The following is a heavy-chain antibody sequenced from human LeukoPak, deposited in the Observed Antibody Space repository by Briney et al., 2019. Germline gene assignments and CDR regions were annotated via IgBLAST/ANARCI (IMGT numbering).Heavy chain of an antibody. CDR2: INTDGTVT. Sequence: SGGSLRLSCAASGFTFSKYWKLWVRHAPGKGLESVSRINTDGTVTTYADSVKGRFTVSRDNADNTMFLQMNSVRDEDTAVYYCATKQWLAPPPDSWGQGTPVTVSS. CDR3: ATKQWLAPPPDS. D-gene: IGHD6-19*01. J-gene: IGHJ4*02. CDR1: GFTFSKYW. V-gene: IGHV3-74*01.